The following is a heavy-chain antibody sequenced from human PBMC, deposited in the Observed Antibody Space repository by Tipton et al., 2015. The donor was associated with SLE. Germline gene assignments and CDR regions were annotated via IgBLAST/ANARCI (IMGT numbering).Heavy chain of an antibody. CDR3: ARLTGDNYFDS. Sequence: VQLVQSGEEVKKPGESLKISCKGSGYSFTSYWIAWVRQMPGKGLEWMGVIYPGDSDTRYSPSFQGQVTMSADTSISTAFLQWSSLKASDTAMYYCARLTGDNYFDSWGQGTLVTVSS. CDR1: GYSFTSYW. D-gene: IGHD7-27*01. CDR2: IYPGDSDT. V-gene: IGHV5-51*03. J-gene: IGHJ4*02.